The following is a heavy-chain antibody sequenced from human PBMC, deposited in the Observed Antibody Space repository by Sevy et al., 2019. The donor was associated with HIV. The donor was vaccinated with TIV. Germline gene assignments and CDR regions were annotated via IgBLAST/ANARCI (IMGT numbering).Heavy chain of an antibody. J-gene: IGHJ6*02. Sequence: GGCLRLSCAASGYIFSSYTMTCVRQAPGKGLEWVSGITGSGGNTYYADSVKGRFTISRDNSKSTLYLQMNNLRAEDTAVYYYAEGFRYKFYGEVYYNYYYGMDVWGQGTPVTVSS. CDR3: AEGFRYKFYGEVYYNYYYGMDV. CDR1: GYIFSSYT. D-gene: IGHD3-16*02. V-gene: IGHV3-23*01. CDR2: ITGSGGNT.